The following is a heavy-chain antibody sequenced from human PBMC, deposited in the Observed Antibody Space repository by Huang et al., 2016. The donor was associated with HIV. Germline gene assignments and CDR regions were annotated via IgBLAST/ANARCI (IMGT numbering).Heavy chain of an antibody. CDR1: GFKLSGFG. Sequence: QVHLVESGGGVVQPGGSLRLSWAASGFKLSGFGMHWVRQAPGKGLEWGAFISYDGRSQFYTDSVTGRFTISRDNSDNTLSLQMKGLRPDDTAVYYCAKESRWFSDFDHWGQGVLVSVSS. CDR2: ISYDGRSQ. D-gene: IGHD2-15*01. J-gene: IGHJ4*02. CDR3: AKESRWFSDFDH. V-gene: IGHV3-30*18.